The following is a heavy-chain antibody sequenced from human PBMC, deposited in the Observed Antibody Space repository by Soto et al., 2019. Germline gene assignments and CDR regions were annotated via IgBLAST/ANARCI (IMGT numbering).Heavy chain of an antibody. Sequence: ASVKVSCKASGYTFTSYTIHWVRQAPGQRLECMGWIYGGNGNTKYSQKFQDRVTITRDTSASTAYMEVSSLRSEDTAVYYCATLYHDSKTMDVWGQGTTVTVSS. CDR3: ATLYHDSKTMDV. V-gene: IGHV1-3*01. J-gene: IGHJ6*02. CDR2: IYGGNGNT. CDR1: GYTFTSYT. D-gene: IGHD3-22*01.